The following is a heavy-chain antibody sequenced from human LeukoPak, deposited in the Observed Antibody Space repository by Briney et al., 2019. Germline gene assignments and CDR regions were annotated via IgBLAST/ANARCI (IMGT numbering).Heavy chain of an antibody. V-gene: IGHV1-2*02. D-gene: IGHD3-9*01. CDR2: INTNIGGT. J-gene: IGHJ6*02. CDR1: GYAFTGYN. CDR3: ARWFTITSGDYDILTSSYHRGMDV. Sequence: ATVKVSCKASGYAFTGYNMHWVRQAPGQGLEWMGWINTNIGGTNYAKKFQGRVTMSRDMSISTAYMELSRLTSDDTAVYYCARWFTITSGDYDILTSSYHRGMDVWGQGTTVTVSS.